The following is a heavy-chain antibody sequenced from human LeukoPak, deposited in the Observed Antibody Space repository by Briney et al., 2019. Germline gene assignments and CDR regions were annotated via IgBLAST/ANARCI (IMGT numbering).Heavy chain of an antibody. Sequence: RPGGSLRLSCAASGFTFINYEMTWVRQAPGKGLEWVSYMSGSGSTIYYADSVKGRFTISRDNAKNSLYLQMNSLRAEDTAVYYCARHADYYESTSYFWDYWGQGTLVTVSS. D-gene: IGHD3-22*01. CDR2: MSGSGSTI. V-gene: IGHV3-48*03. CDR1: GFTFINYE. J-gene: IGHJ4*02. CDR3: ARHADYYESTSYFWDY.